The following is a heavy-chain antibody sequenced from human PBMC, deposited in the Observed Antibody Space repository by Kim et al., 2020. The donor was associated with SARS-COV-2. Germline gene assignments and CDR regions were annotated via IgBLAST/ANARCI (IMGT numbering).Heavy chain of an antibody. D-gene: IGHD6-19*01. CDR2: IYYSGST. CDR1: GGSISSYY. Sequence: SETLSLTCTVSGGSISSYYWSWIRQPPGKGLEWIGYIYYSGSTNYNPSLKSLVTISVDTSKNQFSLKLSSVTAADTAVYYCARALEGYSSGWYVDYWGQGTLVTVSS. V-gene: IGHV4-59*01. J-gene: IGHJ4*02. CDR3: ARALEGYSSGWYVDY.